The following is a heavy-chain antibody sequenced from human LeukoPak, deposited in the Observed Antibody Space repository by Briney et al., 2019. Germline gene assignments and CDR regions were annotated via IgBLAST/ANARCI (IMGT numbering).Heavy chain of an antibody. Sequence: GGSLRVSCAASGFTFSSYSRNWVRQAPGRGLEWVSYISSSRSTIYYADSVKGRFTISRDNAKISLHLQMNSLRDEDTAVYYCARRGFRSVDYWGQGTLVTVSS. V-gene: IGHV3-48*02. J-gene: IGHJ4*02. CDR2: ISSSRSTI. CDR3: ARRGFRSVDY. D-gene: IGHD1-26*01. CDR1: GFTFSSYS.